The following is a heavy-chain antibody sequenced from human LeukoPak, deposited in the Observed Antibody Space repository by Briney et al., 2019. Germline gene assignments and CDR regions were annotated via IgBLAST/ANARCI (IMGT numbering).Heavy chain of an antibody. V-gene: IGHV4-59*01. CDR2: IYYSGST. D-gene: IGHD4-17*01. Sequence: SETLSLTCTVSGGSISSYYWSWLRQPPGKGMEGIGYIYYSGSTNYNPSLTSRGTISVDTSKTQFSLKLSSVTAADTAVYYCARVTTVTGYYYYYYMDVWGKGTTVTVSS. CDR1: GGSISSYY. J-gene: IGHJ6*03. CDR3: ARVTTVTGYYYYYYMDV.